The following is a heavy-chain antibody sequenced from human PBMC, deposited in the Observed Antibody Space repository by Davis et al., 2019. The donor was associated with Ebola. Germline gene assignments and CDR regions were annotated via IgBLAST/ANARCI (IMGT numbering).Heavy chain of an antibody. J-gene: IGHJ4*02. CDR2: ISWNSGSI. D-gene: IGHD4-17*01. V-gene: IGHV3-9*01. Sequence: SLKIFCAASGFTFEYYAMHWVRQAPGKGLEWVSGISWNSGSIGYADSVKGRFTISRDNAKNSLYLQMNSLRAEDTALYYCASHYGDYGYWGQGTLVTVSS. CDR3: ASHYGDYGY. CDR1: GFTFEYYA.